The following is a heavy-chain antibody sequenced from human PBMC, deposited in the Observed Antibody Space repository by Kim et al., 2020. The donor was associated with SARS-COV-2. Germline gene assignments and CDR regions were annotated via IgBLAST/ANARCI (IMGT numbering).Heavy chain of an antibody. J-gene: IGHJ4*02. CDR2: IIPIFGTA. Sequence: SVKVSCKASGGTFSSYAISWVRQAPGQGLEWMGGIIPIFGTANYAQKFQGRVTITADESTSTAYMELSSLRPEDTAVYYCAIYSSGGIFYFDYWGQGTLVTVSS. D-gene: IGHD6-19*01. CDR1: GGTFSSYA. CDR3: AIYSSGGIFYFDY. V-gene: IGHV1-69*13.